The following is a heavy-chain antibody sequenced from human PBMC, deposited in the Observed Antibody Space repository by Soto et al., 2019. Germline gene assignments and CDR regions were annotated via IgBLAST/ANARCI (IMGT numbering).Heavy chain of an antibody. D-gene: IGHD6-19*01. Sequence: VQLVESGGGVVQPGRSLRLSCAASGFSFSISPMHWVRQAPGKGPEWVALISYDGTNKFYADSVKGRFTISRDNSKSTLYLQVDSLRADDTAVYYCGKERRGSGWFVCSYWGQGILVTVSS. CDR2: ISYDGTNK. V-gene: IGHV3-30-3*01. J-gene: IGHJ4*02. CDR3: GKERRGSGWFVCSY. CDR1: GFSFSISP.